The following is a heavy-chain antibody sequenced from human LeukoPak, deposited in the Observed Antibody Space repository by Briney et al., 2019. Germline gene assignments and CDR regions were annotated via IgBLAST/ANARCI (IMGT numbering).Heavy chain of an antibody. J-gene: IGHJ5*02. Sequence: SETLSLTCSVSGGSFSSGAYYWSWIRQLLGKGLEWIGYIHYSGSPYYNPSLKSRVSISVDTSKNQFSLKLSSVTAADTAVYYCARDSGYDSSGFYYGGFDPWGQGTLVTVSS. CDR1: GGSFSSGAYY. V-gene: IGHV4-31*03. CDR3: ARDSGYDSSGFYYGGFDP. D-gene: IGHD3-22*01. CDR2: IHYSGSP.